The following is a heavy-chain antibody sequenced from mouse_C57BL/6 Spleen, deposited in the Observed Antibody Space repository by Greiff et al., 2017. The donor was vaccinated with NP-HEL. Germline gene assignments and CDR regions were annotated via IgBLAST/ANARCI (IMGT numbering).Heavy chain of an antibody. V-gene: IGHV1-47*01. Sequence: VQLQQSGAELVKPGASVKMSCKASGYTFTTYPIEWMKQIHGKSLEWIGNFHPYNDDNKYNEKFKGKATLTVEKSSSTVYLELSRLSSYDSTVYYCARREPHYYAMDYWGQGTSVTVSS. CDR2: FHPYNDDN. CDR1: GYTFTTYP. CDR3: ARREPHYYAMDY. J-gene: IGHJ4*01.